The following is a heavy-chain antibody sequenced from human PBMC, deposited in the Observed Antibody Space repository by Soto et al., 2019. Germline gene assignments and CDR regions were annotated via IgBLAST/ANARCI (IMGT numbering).Heavy chain of an antibody. Sequence: GGSLRLSCAASGFTFDDYAMHWVRQAPGKGLEWVSGISWNSGSIGYADSVKGRFTISRDNAKNSLYLQMNSLRAEDTALYYCARFVVVVAASAFDIWGQGTMVTVSS. CDR3: ARFVVVVAASAFDI. CDR1: GFTFDDYA. V-gene: IGHV3-9*01. CDR2: ISWNSGSI. J-gene: IGHJ3*02. D-gene: IGHD2-15*01.